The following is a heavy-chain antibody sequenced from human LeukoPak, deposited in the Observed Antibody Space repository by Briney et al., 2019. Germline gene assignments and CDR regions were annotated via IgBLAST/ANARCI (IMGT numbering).Heavy chain of an antibody. CDR3: ARGSSAYYIGYFDF. CDR1: GFTFRNYW. Sequence: PGGSLRLSCAASGFTFRNYWMTWVRQAPGKGLEWVANLNQDESERHYVDSVKGRFTISRDNAKNSLYLQMNGLRAEDTAVYYCARGSSAYYIGYFDFWGQGTLVTVSS. D-gene: IGHD3-22*01. CDR2: LNQDESER. V-gene: IGHV3-7*01. J-gene: IGHJ4*02.